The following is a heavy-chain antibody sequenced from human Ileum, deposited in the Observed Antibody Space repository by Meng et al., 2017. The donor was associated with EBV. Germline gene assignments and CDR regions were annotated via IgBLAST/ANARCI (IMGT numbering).Heavy chain of an antibody. CDR2: IRVGNDET. D-gene: IGHD3-10*01. V-gene: IGHV1-3*01. Sequence: QVQLVQSGGEVKKPXXSXKVXCXTSGYTFTNYVIHWGRQAPGQRLEWMGWIRVGNDETHYSQKFQGRVTISRDTSASTAYMELSSLRSEDTAIYYCARDLNGDRGIYFDYWGQGTLVTVSS. J-gene: IGHJ4*02. CDR1: GYTFTNYV. CDR3: ARDLNGDRGIYFDY.